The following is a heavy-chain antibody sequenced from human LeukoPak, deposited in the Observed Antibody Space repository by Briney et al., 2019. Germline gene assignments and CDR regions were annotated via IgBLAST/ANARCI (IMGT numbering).Heavy chain of an antibody. CDR2: ISGGGETT. J-gene: IGHJ4*02. CDR1: GFSFSTSL. Sequence: GSLRLSCVASGFSFSTSLMGWVRQAPGKGLEWVSAISGGGETTYYADSVKGRFTISRDNSESTLYLRMDSLGADDTAVYYCAKVREAWDYWGQGTQVTVSS. CDR3: AKVREAWDY. V-gene: IGHV3-23*01. D-gene: IGHD5-24*01.